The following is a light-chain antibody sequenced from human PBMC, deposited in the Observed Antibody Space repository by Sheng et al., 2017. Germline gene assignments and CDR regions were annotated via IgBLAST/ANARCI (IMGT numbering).Light chain of an antibody. V-gene: IGKV3-15*01. CDR1: QSVGIY. J-gene: IGKJ2*03. CDR3: QHYNNWPLYS. CDR2: GAS. Sequence: EFVLTQSPASLSLSPGERVTLSCRASQSVGIYLAWYQQKPGQAPRLLIYGASSRATGIPARFSGSGSGTDFTLTISGLQSEDFAVYYCQHYNNWPLYSFGQGTKLEIK.